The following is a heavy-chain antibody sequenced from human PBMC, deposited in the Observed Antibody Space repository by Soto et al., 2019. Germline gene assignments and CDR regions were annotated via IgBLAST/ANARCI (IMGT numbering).Heavy chain of an antibody. V-gene: IGHV4-59*01. CDR3: ARDSSSGWYYLAY. CDR1: DGSINGFY. CDR2: IHYSGST. J-gene: IGHJ4*02. Sequence: SETLSLTCTVSDGSINGFYWSWIRQPPGKGLEWIGYIHYSGSTNYNPSLKSRVTMSVDTSKNQFSLKLSSVTAADTAVYYCARDSSSGWYYLAYWGQGTLVTVSS. D-gene: IGHD6-19*01.